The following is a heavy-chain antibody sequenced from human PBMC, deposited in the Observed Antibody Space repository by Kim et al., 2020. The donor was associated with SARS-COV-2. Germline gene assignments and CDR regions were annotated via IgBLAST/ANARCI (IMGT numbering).Heavy chain of an antibody. V-gene: IGHV3-13*04. CDR1: GFTFSSYD. Sequence: GGSLRLSCAASGFTFSSYDMHWVRQATGKGLEWVSAIDTAGDTYYPGSVKGRFTISRENAKNSLYLQMNSLRAGDTAVYYCARDAGAGAFDIWGQGTMVTVSS. J-gene: IGHJ3*02. CDR2: IDTAGDT. CDR3: ARDAGAGAFDI. D-gene: IGHD4-17*01.